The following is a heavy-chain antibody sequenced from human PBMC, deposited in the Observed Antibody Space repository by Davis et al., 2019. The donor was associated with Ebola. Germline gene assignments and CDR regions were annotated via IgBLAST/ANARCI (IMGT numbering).Heavy chain of an antibody. CDR3: ARGHTYGRWDDWFDP. D-gene: IGHD5-18*01. CDR1: GYTFTAHY. J-gene: IGHJ5*02. CDR2: INPNFGGK. V-gene: IGHV1-2*06. Sequence: ASVKVSCKASGYTFTAHYIHWVRQAPGQGLEWMGRINPNFGGKIYAQKFQDRVTMTIDTSINTAYMELDRLRSDDTAVYYCARGHTYGRWDDWFDPWGQGTLVTVSS.